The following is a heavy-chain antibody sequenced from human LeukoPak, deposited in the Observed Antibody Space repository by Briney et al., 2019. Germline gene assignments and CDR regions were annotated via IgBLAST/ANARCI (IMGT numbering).Heavy chain of an antibody. CDR1: GFTFSSYA. CDR2: ISGSGGST. CDR3: AKVLPIVVVISAFDI. V-gene: IGHV3-23*01. D-gene: IGHD3-22*01. Sequence: GGSLRLSCAASGFTFSSYAMSWVRQAPGKGMEWVSAISGSGGSTYYADSVKGRFTISRDNSKNTLYLRMNSLRAEDTGVYYCAKVLPIVVVISAFDIWGQGTMVTVSS. J-gene: IGHJ3*02.